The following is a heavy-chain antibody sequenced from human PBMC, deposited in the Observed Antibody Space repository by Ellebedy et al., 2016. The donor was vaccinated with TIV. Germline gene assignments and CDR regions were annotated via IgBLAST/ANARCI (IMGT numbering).Heavy chain of an antibody. CDR3: ARHPPLITIFGVVNDAFDI. CDR1: GGSFSGYY. Sequence: SQTLSLTCAVYGGSFSGYYWSWIRPPPGKGPEWIGEINHSGSTNYNPFLKSRVTISVDTSKNQFSLKLSSVTASDTALYYCARHPPLITIFGVVNDAFDIWGQGTMVTVSS. CDR2: INHSGST. J-gene: IGHJ3*02. V-gene: IGHV4-34*01. D-gene: IGHD3-3*01.